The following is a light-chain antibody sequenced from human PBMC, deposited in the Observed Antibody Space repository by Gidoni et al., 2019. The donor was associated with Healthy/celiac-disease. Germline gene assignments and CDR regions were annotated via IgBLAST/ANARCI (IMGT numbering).Light chain of an antibody. CDR3: QQYNNWPPLT. CDR1: QSISSN. V-gene: IGKV3-15*01. J-gene: IGKJ4*01. CDR2: GAS. Sequence: EIVMTQSPATLSVSPGERATLSCRASQSISSNLAWYQLKPGQAPRLLIYGASTRATGIPARYSGSGSGTEFTLTISSLQSEDFAVYYCQQYNNWPPLTFGGXTKVEIK.